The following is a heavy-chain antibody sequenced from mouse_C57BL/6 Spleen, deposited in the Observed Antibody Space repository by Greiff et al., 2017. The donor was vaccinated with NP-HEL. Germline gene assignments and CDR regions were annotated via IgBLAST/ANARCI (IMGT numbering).Heavy chain of an antibody. CDR1: GYTFTDYN. CDR3: ARSYSRYAMDY. Sequence: EVQGVESGPELVKPGASVKMSCKASGYTFTDYNMHWVKQSHGKSLEWIGYINPNNGGTSYNQKFKGKATLTVDKSSSTAYMELRSLTSEDSAVYYCARSYSRYAMDYWGQGTSVTVSS. D-gene: IGHD2-14*01. J-gene: IGHJ4*01. V-gene: IGHV1-22*01. CDR2: INPNNGGT.